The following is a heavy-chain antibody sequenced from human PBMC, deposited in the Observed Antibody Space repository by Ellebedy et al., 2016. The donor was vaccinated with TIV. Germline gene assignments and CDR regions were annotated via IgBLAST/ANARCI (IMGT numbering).Heavy chain of an antibody. Sequence: MPSETLSLTFAVYGGSFSGFYWSWIRRPPGKGLAWIGEINHIGSTNSNPSLKSRVTISLDTSKTQFSLNLSYVTAADTAVYYCARGWRVGATMRMYWFDPWGQGTLVTVSS. V-gene: IGHV4-34*01. CDR1: GGSFSGFY. J-gene: IGHJ5*02. CDR2: INHIGST. D-gene: IGHD1-26*01. CDR3: ARGWRVGATMRMYWFDP.